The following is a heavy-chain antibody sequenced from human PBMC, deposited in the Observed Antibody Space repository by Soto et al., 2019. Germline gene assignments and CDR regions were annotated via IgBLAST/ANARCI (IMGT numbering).Heavy chain of an antibody. D-gene: IGHD4-17*01. CDR1: GYTFTSYA. J-gene: IGHJ6*03. Sequence: QVQLVQSGAEVKKPGASVKVSCKASGYTFTSYAMHWVRQAPGQRLEWMGWINAGNGNTKYSQKFQGRVTITRDTSASTAYMELSSLRSEDTAVYYCARVMSGDPTVKYYMDVWGKGTTVTVSS. CDR3: ARVMSGDPTVKYYMDV. V-gene: IGHV1-3*01. CDR2: INAGNGNT.